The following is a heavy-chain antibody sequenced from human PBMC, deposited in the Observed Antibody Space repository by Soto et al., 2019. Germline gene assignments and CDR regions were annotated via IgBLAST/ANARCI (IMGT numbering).Heavy chain of an antibody. CDR2: IKYDGSEK. Sequence: EVQLVESGGGLVQPGGSLRLACVASGLTFSRNWMTWVRQAPGKGLEWVATIKYDGSEKSYVDSVKGRFTISRDNAKSSLSLQMNSLRAEDTAVYYCARVLSAFDYFDYWGQGTLVTVSS. D-gene: IGHD3-3*02. CDR3: ARVLSAFDYFDY. CDR1: GLTFSRNW. J-gene: IGHJ4*02. V-gene: IGHV3-7*05.